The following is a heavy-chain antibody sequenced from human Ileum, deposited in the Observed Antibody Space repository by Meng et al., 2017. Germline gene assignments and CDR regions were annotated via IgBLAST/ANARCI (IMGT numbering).Heavy chain of an antibody. CDR1: GDRCASPTAS. J-gene: IGHJ4*02. CDR3: ARENSGWFF. D-gene: IGHD6-19*01. CDR2: TYYRSKWYY. Sequence: QQSGPELVNPSQTLLSPWFSSGDRCASPTASWNRYRHAPSIGREWLGRTYYRSKWYYEYTVAVKSRISVNPDTSKNQFSLQLNSVTPEDTAVYFCARENSGWFFWGQGALVTVSS. V-gene: IGHV6-1*01.